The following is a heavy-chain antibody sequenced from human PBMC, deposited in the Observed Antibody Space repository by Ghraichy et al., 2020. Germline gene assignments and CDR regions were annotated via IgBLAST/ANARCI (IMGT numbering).Heavy chain of an antibody. J-gene: IGHJ5*01. Sequence: GSLSLTCTVSGVSISGYYWSWIRQPPGKGLDWIGYIYDSGSSDYNPSLKSRVTISVDTSKNQFSLKLSSVTAADTAVYYCARLEYQMLYSGWFDPWGQGTMVTVSS. CDR3: ARLEYQMLYSGWFDP. D-gene: IGHD2-2*02. CDR2: IYDSGSS. V-gene: IGHV4-59*01. CDR1: GVSISGYY.